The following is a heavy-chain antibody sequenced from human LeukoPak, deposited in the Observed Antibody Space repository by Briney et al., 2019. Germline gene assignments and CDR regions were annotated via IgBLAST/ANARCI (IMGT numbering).Heavy chain of an antibody. CDR1: GYTFTNFG. V-gene: IGHV1-18*01. Sequence: ASVKVSCKASGYTFTNFGISWVRQAPGQGLEWMRWISAYNGNTNYAQRLQGRVTMTTDTSTSTAYMELRSLRSDDTAVYYCARDRDYGDYNTQDLFVYWGRRTLVTVSS. CDR2: ISAYNGNT. J-gene: IGHJ4*02. D-gene: IGHD4-17*01. CDR3: ARDRDYGDYNTQDLFVY.